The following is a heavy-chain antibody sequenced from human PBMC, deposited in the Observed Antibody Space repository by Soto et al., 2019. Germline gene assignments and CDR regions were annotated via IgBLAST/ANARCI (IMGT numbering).Heavy chain of an antibody. D-gene: IGHD3-16*01. Sequence: SETLSLTCTLSGGSISSLCYCWIWLLQHPGKGLQWIGYIYYSGSTNYNPSLKSRVTISVDASKDHFSLRLTSVTAADTAVYYCARGPYYDLIWNYYYMDVWGKGTTVTVSS. CDR3: ARGPYYDLIWNYYYMDV. CDR1: GGSISSLCYC. V-gene: IGHV4-61*03. CDR2: IYYSGST. J-gene: IGHJ6*03.